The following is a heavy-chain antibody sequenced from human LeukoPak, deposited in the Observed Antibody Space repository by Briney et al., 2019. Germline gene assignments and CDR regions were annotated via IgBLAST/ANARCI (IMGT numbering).Heavy chain of an antibody. CDR2: IWYDGSNK. Sequence: GGSLRLSCAASGFTFSSYGMHWVRQAPGKGLEWVAVIWYDGSNKYYADSVKGRFTISRDNSKNTLYLQMNSLRAEDTAVYYCARDLNLLRYFSKAYYYHGMDVWGQGTTVTVSS. CDR3: ARDLNLLRYFSKAYYYHGMDV. J-gene: IGHJ6*02. V-gene: IGHV3-33*01. CDR1: GFTFSSYG. D-gene: IGHD3-9*01.